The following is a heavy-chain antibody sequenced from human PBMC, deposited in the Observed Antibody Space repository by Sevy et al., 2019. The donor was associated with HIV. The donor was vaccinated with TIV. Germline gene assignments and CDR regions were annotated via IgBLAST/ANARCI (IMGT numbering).Heavy chain of an antibody. J-gene: IGHJ3*02. CDR1: GGTFSSYA. V-gene: IGHV1-69*13. CDR3: ARDAGDAFDI. D-gene: IGHD3-10*01. CDR2: IIPIFGTA. Sequence: ASVKVSCKASGGTFSSYAIGWVRQAPGQGLEWMGGIIPIFGTANYAQKFQGRVTITADESTSTAYMELSSLRSEDTAVYYCARDAGDAFDIWGQGTMVTVSS.